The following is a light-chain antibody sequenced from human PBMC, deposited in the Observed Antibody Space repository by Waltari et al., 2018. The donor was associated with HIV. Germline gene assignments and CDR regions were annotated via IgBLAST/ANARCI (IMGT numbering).Light chain of an antibody. V-gene: IGLV3-27*01. CDR1: VLATKY. CDR3: YSAADNNVV. CDR2: KDR. Sequence: SYELTQPSSVSVSPGQTARITCSGDVLATKYARGFQQKPGQAPVLVIDKDRERPSGIPERFSGSSSGTTVTLNSSGAQVEVEADYYCYSAADNNVVFGGGTKLTVL. J-gene: IGLJ2*01.